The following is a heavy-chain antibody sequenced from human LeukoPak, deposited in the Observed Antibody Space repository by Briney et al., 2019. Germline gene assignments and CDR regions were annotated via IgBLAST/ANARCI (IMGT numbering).Heavy chain of an antibody. CDR1: GFSVSSIY. D-gene: IGHD1-1*01. J-gene: IGHJ4*02. V-gene: IGHV3-53*01. Sequence: GGSLRLSCAASGFSVSSIYMNWVRQAPGKGLEWVSVIYSDGTTYYADSVKGRFTISRDDSKNTLYLHMNSLRAEDSAVYYCARAPNWRFDHWGQGTLVTVSS. CDR2: IYSDGTT. CDR3: ARAPNWRFDH.